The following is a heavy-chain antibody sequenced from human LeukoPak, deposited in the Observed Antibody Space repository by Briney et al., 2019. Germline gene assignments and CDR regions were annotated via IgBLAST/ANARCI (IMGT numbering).Heavy chain of an antibody. V-gene: IGHV3-74*01. D-gene: IGHD1-26*01. CDR3: ARGPYSANYYVGDY. CDR2: INSDGSST. J-gene: IGHJ4*02. CDR1: GFTFSSYW. Sequence: QPGGSLRLSCAASGFTFSSYWMHWVRQAPGRGLVWVSRINSDGSSTSYADSVKGRFTISRDNAKNTLYLQVNSLRAEDTAVYYCARGPYSANYYVGDYWGQGTLVTVSS.